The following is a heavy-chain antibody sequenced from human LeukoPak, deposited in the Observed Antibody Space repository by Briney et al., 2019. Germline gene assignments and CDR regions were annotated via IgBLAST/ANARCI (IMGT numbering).Heavy chain of an antibody. V-gene: IGHV4-59*01. D-gene: IGHD2-2*01. J-gene: IGHJ5*02. Sequence: PPETLSLTCTVSGGSISSYYWSWIRQPPGKGLEWIGYIYYSGSTNYNPSLKSRVTISVDTSKNQFSLKLSSVTAADTAVYYCAREAHGCSSTSCYGNWFDPWGQGTLVTVSS. CDR2: IYYSGST. CDR3: AREAHGCSSTSCYGNWFDP. CDR1: GGSISSYY.